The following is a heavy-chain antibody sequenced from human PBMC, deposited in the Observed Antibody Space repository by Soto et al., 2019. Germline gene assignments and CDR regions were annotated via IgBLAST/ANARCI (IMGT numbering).Heavy chain of an antibody. CDR3: ARAPKVSGSSQTRPDF. V-gene: IGHV4-34*01. D-gene: IGHD6-6*01. CDR1: GGSLSGYY. CDR2: ISQSGNT. Sequence: GGSLSGYYWSWIRQPPGKGLEWIGEISQSGNTNYSPSLKSRVSISIDTSKKQFSLNLASVSAADTAVYYCARAPKVSGSSQTRPDFWGQGTLVTVSS. J-gene: IGHJ4*02.